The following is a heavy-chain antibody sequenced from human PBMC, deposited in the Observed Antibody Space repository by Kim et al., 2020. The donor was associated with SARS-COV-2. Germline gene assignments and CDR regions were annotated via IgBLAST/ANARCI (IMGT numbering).Heavy chain of an antibody. J-gene: IGHJ6*02. CDR2: ISGTGTDL. V-gene: IGHV3-23*01. CDR1: GFGFSTNA. D-gene: IGHD3-10*01. Sequence: GGSLRLSCAASGFGFSTNAMGWVRQAPGKGLEWVSSISGTGTDLYYADSVRGRFTISRDIGKSTLYLQMNSLRAEDTALYYCAKDIWDYSGMDVWGQGT. CDR3: AKDIWDYSGMDV.